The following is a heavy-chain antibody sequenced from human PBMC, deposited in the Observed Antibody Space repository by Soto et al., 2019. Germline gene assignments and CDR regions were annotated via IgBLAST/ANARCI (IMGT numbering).Heavy chain of an antibody. CDR2: IWYDGSNK. CDR1: GFTFSSYG. CDR3: AREGYSSGWYYFDY. Sequence: ESGGGVVQPGRSLRLSCAASGFTFSSYGMHWVRQAPGKGLEWVAVIWYDGSNKYYADSVKGRFTISRDNSKNTLYLQMNSLRAEDTAVYYCAREGYSSGWYYFDYWGQGTLVTVSS. J-gene: IGHJ4*02. V-gene: IGHV3-33*01. D-gene: IGHD6-19*01.